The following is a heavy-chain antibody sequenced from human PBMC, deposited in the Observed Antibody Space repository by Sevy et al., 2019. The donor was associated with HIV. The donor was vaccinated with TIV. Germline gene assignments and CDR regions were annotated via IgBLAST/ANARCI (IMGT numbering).Heavy chain of an antibody. Sequence: GGSLSPSCEAPGFKFRKYTISWVRQAPGKGLEWVSTFSFGCGRINYADSVKGRFTISRDDSKNTLYLQMNSLRAEDTAVYYCAREGCTKPHDYWGQGTLVTVSS. J-gene: IGHJ4*02. D-gene: IGHD2-8*01. CDR3: AREGCTKPHDY. V-gene: IGHV3-23*01. CDR1: GFKFRKYT. CDR2: FSFGCGRI.